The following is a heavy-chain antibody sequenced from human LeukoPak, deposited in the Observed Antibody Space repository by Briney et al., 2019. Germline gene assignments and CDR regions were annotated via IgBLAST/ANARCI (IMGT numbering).Heavy chain of an antibody. V-gene: IGHV1-8*03. CDR1: GYTFTNYY. J-gene: IGHJ6*03. CDR3: ARGHYDYTTAMDV. Sequence: ASVKVPCKASGYTFTNYYINWVRQAAGQGLEWMGWMNPNTGDTDYLQKFQGRVSITRNTSINTSYMELSSLRSDDTAVYYCARGHYDYTTAMDVWGKGTTVTVSS. D-gene: IGHD3-16*01. CDR2: MNPNTGDT.